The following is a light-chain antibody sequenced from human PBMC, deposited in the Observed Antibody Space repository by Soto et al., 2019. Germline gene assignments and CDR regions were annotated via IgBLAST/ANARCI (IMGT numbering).Light chain of an antibody. J-gene: IGKJ2*03. CDR3: QQYDNYES. CDR2: QAS. Sequence: IQMTQSPSTLSASVGDRVTITCRASQSISTWLAWYQQKPGKTPKLLIYQASSLQSGAPSRFSGSGSGTEFTLTISSLQPDDFATYYCQQYDNYESFGQGTKLEIK. V-gene: IGKV1-5*03. CDR1: QSISTW.